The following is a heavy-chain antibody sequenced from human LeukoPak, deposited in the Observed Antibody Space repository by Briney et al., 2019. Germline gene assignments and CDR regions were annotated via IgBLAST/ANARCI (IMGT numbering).Heavy chain of an antibody. CDR2: ISSSSKI. Sequence: GGSLRLSCAASGFTFSSYAMAWVRQAPGKGLEWLSYISSSSKINYADSVKGRLTISRDNAKSSLYLQMNSLRDEDTAVYYCARSANPGVHDFDPWGQGTLVTVSS. D-gene: IGHD6-6*01. CDR3: ARSANPGVHDFDP. V-gene: IGHV3-48*02. CDR1: GFTFSSYA. J-gene: IGHJ5*02.